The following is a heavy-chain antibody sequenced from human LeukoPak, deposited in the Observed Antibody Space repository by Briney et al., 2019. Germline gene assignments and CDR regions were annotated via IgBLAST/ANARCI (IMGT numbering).Heavy chain of an antibody. CDR1: GYTFTSYA. J-gene: IGHJ4*02. Sequence: ASVKVSCKASGYTFTSYAMHWVRQATGQRLAWMGWSNAGNGNTKYSQKFQGRVTITRDTSASTAYMELSSLRSEDTAVYYCARSGWYADLPFWGQGTLVTVSS. D-gene: IGHD6-19*01. V-gene: IGHV1-3*01. CDR3: ARSGWYADLPF. CDR2: SNAGNGNT.